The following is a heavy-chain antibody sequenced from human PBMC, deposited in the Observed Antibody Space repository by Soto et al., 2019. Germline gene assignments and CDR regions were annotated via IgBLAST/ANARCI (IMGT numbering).Heavy chain of an antibody. CDR3: ARDVGGGYYDY. D-gene: IGHD3-16*01. Sequence: GESLKISCAASGFTVSSNYMNWVRQAPGKGLEWVSVIFSGGNTYYADSVKARFTISRDNSKNMLYLQMNSLKADDTAVYYCARDVGGGYYDYWGRGTLVTVAS. CDR1: GFTVSSNY. CDR2: IFSGGNT. J-gene: IGHJ4*02. V-gene: IGHV3-53*01.